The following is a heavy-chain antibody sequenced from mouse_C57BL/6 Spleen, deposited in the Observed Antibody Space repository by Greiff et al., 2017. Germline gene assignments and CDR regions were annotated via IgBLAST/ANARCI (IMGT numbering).Heavy chain of an antibody. CDR2: IYPGDGDT. J-gene: IGHJ1*03. Sequence: VQLQQSGPELVKPGASVKISCKASGYAFSSSWMNWVKQRPGKGLEWIGRIYPGDGDTNYNGKFKGKATLTADKSSSPAYMQLSSLTSEDSAVYFCARGDYDRYFDVWGTGTTVTVSS. CDR3: ARGDYDRYFDV. CDR1: GYAFSSSW. D-gene: IGHD2-4*01. V-gene: IGHV1-82*01.